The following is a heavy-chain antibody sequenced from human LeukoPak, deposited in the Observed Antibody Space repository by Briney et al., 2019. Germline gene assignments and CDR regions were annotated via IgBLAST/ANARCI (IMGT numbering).Heavy chain of an antibody. J-gene: IGHJ6*03. V-gene: IGHV1-69*05. CDR1: GGTFSSYA. D-gene: IGHD2-8*01. Sequence: ASVKVSCKASGGTFSSYAISWVRQAPGQGLEWMGGIIPIFGTANYAQKFQGRVTITTDESTSTAYMELSSLRSEDTAVYYCAKWGGHYYPYMDVGGKGTTVTVS. CDR3: AKWGGHYYPYMDV. CDR2: IIPIFGTA.